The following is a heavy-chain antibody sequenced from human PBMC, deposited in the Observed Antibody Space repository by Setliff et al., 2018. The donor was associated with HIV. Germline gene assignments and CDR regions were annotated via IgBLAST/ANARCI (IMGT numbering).Heavy chain of an antibody. J-gene: IGHJ4*02. CDR3: ARDDLYGSGSMGGFDY. CDR2: ISSSGSTI. Sequence: LRLSCAASGFTFSSYEMNWVRQAPGKGLEWVSYISSSGSTIYYADSVKGRFTISRDNAKNSLYLQMNSLRAEDTAVYYCARDDLYGSGSMGGFDYWGQGTLVTVSS. V-gene: IGHV3-48*03. D-gene: IGHD3-10*01. CDR1: GFTFSSYE.